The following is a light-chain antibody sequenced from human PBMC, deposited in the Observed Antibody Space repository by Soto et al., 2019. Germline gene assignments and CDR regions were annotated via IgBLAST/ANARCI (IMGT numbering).Light chain of an antibody. CDR2: EVS. CDR1: SSDVGGYNY. V-gene: IGLV2-14*01. Sequence: QSALTQPASVSGSPGQSITISCTGTSSDVGGYNYVSWYQQHPDKAPKLMIYEVSNRPSGVSNRFSGSKSGNTASLTISGLQAEDEADYHCSSYTSSSTYVFGTGTQLTVL. CDR3: SSYTSSSTYV. J-gene: IGLJ1*01.